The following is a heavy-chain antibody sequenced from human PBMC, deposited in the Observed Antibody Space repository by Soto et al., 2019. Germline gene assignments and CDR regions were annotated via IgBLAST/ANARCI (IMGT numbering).Heavy chain of an antibody. CDR1: GGSISNYY. V-gene: IGHV4-59*01. J-gene: IGHJ5*01. Sequence: TSETLSLTCTVSGGSISNYYWSWIRQPPGKGLEWIGYIYHTGSANRNPSLKSRVIISVDTSKNQISLKLSSVTAADTAVYYCARLGNGDYSWFDPWGQGTLVTVCS. CDR3: ARLGNGDYSWFDP. CDR2: IYHTGSA. D-gene: IGHD4-17*01.